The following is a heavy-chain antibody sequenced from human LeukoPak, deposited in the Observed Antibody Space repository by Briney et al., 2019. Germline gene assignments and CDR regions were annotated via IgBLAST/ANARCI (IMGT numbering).Heavy chain of an antibody. CDR2: ISGSGGSS. J-gene: IGHJ3*02. CDR3: AKSPYCSSTSCYRGYAFDI. D-gene: IGHD2-2*01. CDR1: GFTFSSYA. Sequence: GGSLRLSCAASGFTFSSYAMSWVRQAPGKGLEWVSAISGSGGSSYYADSVKGRFTISRDNSKNTLYLQMNSLRAEDTAVYYCAKSPYCSSTSCYRGYAFDIWGQGTMVTVSS. V-gene: IGHV3-23*01.